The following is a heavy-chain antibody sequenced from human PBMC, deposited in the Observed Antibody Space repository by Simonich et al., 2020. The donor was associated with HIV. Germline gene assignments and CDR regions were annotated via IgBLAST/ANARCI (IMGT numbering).Heavy chain of an antibody. D-gene: IGHD3-3*01. CDR2: INHSGIT. CDR3: ARRDRELILYFDY. J-gene: IGHJ4*02. CDR1: GGSFSGYY. V-gene: IGHV4-34*01. Sequence: QVQLQQWGAGLLKPSETLSLTCAVYGGSFSGYYWSWIRQPPGKGLALIGEINHSGITNYKSSLNSRATISVDKSKNQFSLKLSSVTAADTAIYYCARRDRELILYFDYWGQGNLVTVSS.